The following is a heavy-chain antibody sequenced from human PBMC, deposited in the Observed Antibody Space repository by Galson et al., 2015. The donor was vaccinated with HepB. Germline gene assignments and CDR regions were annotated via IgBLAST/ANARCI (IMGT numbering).Heavy chain of an antibody. CDR1: GYSFTSYW. J-gene: IGHJ6*02. CDR3: ARLGRPTMVRGNDIGGMDV. Sequence: QSGAEVKKPGESLKISCKGSGYSFTSYWIGWVRQMPGKGLEWMGIIYPGDSETRYSPSFQGQVTISADKSISTAYLQWSSLKASDTAMYYCARLGRPTMVRGNDIGGMDVWGQGTTVTVSS. D-gene: IGHD3-10*01. V-gene: IGHV5-51*03. CDR2: IYPGDSET.